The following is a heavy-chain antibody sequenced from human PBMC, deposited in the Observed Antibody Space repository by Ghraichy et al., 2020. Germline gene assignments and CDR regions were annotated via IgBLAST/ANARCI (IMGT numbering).Heavy chain of an antibody. CDR2: IKSQDYGGTT. V-gene: IGHV3-49*04. CDR1: GFNFGDYA. D-gene: IGHD3-10*01. J-gene: IGHJ4*02. CDR3: TRGARSYFGY. Sequence: SLNISCSASGFNFGDYAMSWVRQAAGMGLEWVGSIKSQDYGGTTEDAASVKGRFTISRDDSKSILYLQMNSLKTEDTAVYYCTRGARSYFGYWGPGTLVTVSS.